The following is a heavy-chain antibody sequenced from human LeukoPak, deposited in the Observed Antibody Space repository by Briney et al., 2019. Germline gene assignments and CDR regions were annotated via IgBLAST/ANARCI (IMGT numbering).Heavy chain of an antibody. CDR2: ISAYNGNT. CDR1: GYPVTSYG. V-gene: IGHV1-18*01. Sequence: GASVKVSCKASGYPVTSYGISWVRQAPGQGLEWMGWISAYNGNTNYAQKLQGRVTMTTDTSTSTAYMELRSLRSDDTAVYYYARTGSTVTMLYPFDHWGQGTLVTVSS. J-gene: IGHJ4*02. D-gene: IGHD4-17*01. CDR3: ARTGSTVTMLYPFDH.